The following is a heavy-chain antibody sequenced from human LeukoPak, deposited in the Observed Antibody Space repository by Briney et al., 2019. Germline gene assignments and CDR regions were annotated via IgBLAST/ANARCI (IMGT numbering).Heavy chain of an antibody. CDR3: ARHLAGRAAAGTQLDY. V-gene: IGHV5-51*01. J-gene: IGHJ4*02. D-gene: IGHD6-13*01. Sequence: GESLKISCKGSGYSFTSYWIGWVRQMPGKGLEWMGIIYPGDSDTRYSPSFQGQVTILADKSISTAYLQWSSLKASDTAMYYCARHLAGRAAAGTQLDYWGQGTLVTVSS. CDR1: GYSFTSYW. CDR2: IYPGDSDT.